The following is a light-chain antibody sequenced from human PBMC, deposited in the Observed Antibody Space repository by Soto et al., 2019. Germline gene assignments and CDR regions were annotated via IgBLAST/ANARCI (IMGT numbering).Light chain of an antibody. CDR2: GAS. J-gene: IGKJ4*01. Sequence: DIVMTQSPATLSVSPGERATLSCRASQSVSSNLAWYQQRPGQAPRLLIYGASTRATGITARISGSGSGTEFTITISSLQSEDFSVYYCQQYNDWPLSFGGGTKVEIK. CDR1: QSVSSN. V-gene: IGKV3-15*01. CDR3: QQYNDWPLS.